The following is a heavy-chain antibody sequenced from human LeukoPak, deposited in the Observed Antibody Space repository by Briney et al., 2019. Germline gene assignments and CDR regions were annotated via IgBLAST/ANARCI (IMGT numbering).Heavy chain of an antibody. J-gene: IGHJ5*02. CDR2: IRSKAYGGTT. D-gene: IGHD4-11*01. V-gene: IGHV3-49*03. CDR1: GFTFTTYS. Sequence: HPGGSLRLSCAASGFTFTTYSMSWFRQAPGKGLEWVGFIRSKAYGGTTEYAASVKGRFTISRDDSKSIAYQQMNSLKTEDTAVYYCTRDRGADYMGGFRWFDPWGQGMLVTVSS. CDR3: TRDRGADYMGGFRWFDP.